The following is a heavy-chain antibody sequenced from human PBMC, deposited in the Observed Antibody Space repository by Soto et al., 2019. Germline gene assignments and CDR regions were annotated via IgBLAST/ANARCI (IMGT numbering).Heavy chain of an antibody. V-gene: IGHV3-7*03. CDR2: IKQDGSEK. CDR3: VRDAGGYSSSWYWFDY. Sequence: EVQLVESGGGLVQPGGSLRLSCAASGFTFSSYWMSWVRQAPGKGLEWVANIKQDGSEKYYVDSVKGRFTISRDNAKNSLYLQMNSLRAEDTAVYYCVRDAGGYSSSWYWFDYWGQGTLVTVSS. D-gene: IGHD6-13*01. J-gene: IGHJ4*02. CDR1: GFTFSSYW.